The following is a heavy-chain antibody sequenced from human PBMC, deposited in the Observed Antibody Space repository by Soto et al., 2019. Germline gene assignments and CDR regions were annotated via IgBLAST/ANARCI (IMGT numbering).Heavy chain of an antibody. J-gene: IGHJ4*02. CDR2: ITGSGDAT. CDR1: GFTFRSYA. V-gene: IGHV3-23*01. CDR3: AKAISGYNAPLDH. D-gene: IGHD1-20*01. Sequence: SLRLSCAASGFTFRSYAMNWVRQAPGQGLEWVSVITGSGDATYYADSVKGRFTISRDNSKNTLYVQMNSLRAEDTAVYYCAKAISGYNAPLDHWGQGTRVTVSS.